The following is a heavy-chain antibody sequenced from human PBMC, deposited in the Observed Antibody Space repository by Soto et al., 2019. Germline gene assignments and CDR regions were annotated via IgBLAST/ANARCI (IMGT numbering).Heavy chain of an antibody. Sequence: PGVSLRLSCAASGFTFSSYAMHWVRQAPGKGLEWVAVISYDGSNKYYADSVKGRFTISRDNSKNTLYLQMNSLRAEDTAVYYCARDRDAYCGGDCYAIDYWGQGTLVTVSS. CDR1: GFTFSSYA. CDR3: ARDRDAYCGGDCYAIDY. J-gene: IGHJ4*02. D-gene: IGHD2-21*02. CDR2: ISYDGSNK. V-gene: IGHV3-30-3*01.